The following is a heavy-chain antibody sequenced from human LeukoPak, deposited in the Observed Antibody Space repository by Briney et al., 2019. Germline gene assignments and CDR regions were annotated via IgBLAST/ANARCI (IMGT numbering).Heavy chain of an antibody. V-gene: IGHV3-13*01. CDR3: ARSRAAADERPYYYYYGMDV. CDR2: IGTAGDT. D-gene: IGHD6-13*01. J-gene: IGHJ6*02. CDR1: GFTFSSYD. Sequence: PGGSLRLSCAASGFTFSSYDMHWVRQATGKGLEWVSAIGTAGDTYYPGSVKGRFTISRENAKNSLYLQMNSLRAGDTAVYYCARSRAAADERPYYYYYGMDVWGQGTTVTVSS.